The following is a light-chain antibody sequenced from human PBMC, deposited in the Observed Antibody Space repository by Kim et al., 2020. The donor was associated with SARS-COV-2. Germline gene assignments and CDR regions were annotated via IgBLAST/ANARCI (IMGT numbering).Light chain of an antibody. Sequence: SSELTQDPAVSAALGQTVKITCQGDSLRSYYASWYQQKPGQAPVLVIYGKNNRPSGIPDRFSGSRSGNTASLTITGAQAEDEADYYCNSRDSSGNHVVFGGGTQLTVL. CDR3: NSRDSSGNHVV. V-gene: IGLV3-19*01. J-gene: IGLJ2*01. CDR1: SLRSYY. CDR2: GKN.